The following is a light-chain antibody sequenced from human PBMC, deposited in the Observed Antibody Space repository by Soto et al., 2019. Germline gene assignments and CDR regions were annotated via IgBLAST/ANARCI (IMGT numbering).Light chain of an antibody. Sequence: DIVMTQSPDSLAVSLGERATINCKSSQGVLYTSNNKNYLAWYQQKPGQPPKLLIYWASTRESGVPDRFSGSGSGTDFTLTISSLQAEDVAVYYCQHYYSTPFTFGPGTKVDIK. CDR1: QGVLYTSNNKNY. CDR3: QHYYSTPFT. CDR2: WAS. V-gene: IGKV4-1*01. J-gene: IGKJ3*01.